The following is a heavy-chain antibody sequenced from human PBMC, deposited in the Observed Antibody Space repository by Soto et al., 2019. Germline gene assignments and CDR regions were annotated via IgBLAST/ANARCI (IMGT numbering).Heavy chain of an antibody. Sequence: VASVKVSCKASGYTFTSYAMHWVRQAPGQRLEWMGWINAGNGNTKYSQKFQGRVTITRDTSASTAYMELSSLRSEDTAVYYCARDLIMITFGGVMAPGFYDYWGQGTLVTVSS. J-gene: IGHJ4*02. CDR1: GYTFTSYA. CDR2: INAGNGNT. V-gene: IGHV1-3*01. CDR3: ARDLIMITFGGVMAPGFYDY. D-gene: IGHD3-16*01.